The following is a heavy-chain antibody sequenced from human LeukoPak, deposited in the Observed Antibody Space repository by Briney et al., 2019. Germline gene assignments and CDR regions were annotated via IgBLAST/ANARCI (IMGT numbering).Heavy chain of an antibody. CDR2: IYYSGST. J-gene: IGHJ4*02. V-gene: IGHV4-39*01. CDR3: AGLRPGYFDS. D-gene: IGHD3-16*01. CDR1: GGSISSSSYF. Sequence: SETLSLTCTVSGGSISSSSYFWGWIRQAPGKGLEWIGSIYYSGSTYYNPSLKSRVTISVDTSKNQFSLKLSSVTAADTAVYYCAGLRPGYFDSWGQGTLVTVSS.